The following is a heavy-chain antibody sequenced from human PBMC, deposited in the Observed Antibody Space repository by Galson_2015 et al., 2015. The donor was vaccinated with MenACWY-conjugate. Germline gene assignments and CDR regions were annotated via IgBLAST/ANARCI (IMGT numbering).Heavy chain of an antibody. Sequence: SLRLSCAASGFTFNTYGMSWVRQAPGKGLEWVSSVSGSYTNTYYADSVKGRFSISRDNSKNTVYLQMSSLRVEDTAVYHCAKGYYYDTTRHTPEVFDYWGQGTLVTVSS. J-gene: IGHJ4*02. D-gene: IGHD3-22*01. CDR2: VSGSYTNT. CDR3: AKGYYYDTTRHTPEVFDY. CDR1: GFTFNTYG. V-gene: IGHV3-23*01.